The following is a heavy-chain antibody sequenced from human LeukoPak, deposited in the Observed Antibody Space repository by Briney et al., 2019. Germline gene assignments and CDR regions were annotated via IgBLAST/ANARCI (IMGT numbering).Heavy chain of an antibody. CDR3: ARMSGSRLPGY. CDR2: ISSGSSAR. D-gene: IGHD3-3*01. Sequence: GGSLRLSCAASGFTFSSHSMNWVRQTPGKGLEWVSYISSGSSARYYADSVKGRFTISRDDARSSLYLQMNSLRAEDTAVYYCARMSGSRLPGYWGQGTLVTVSS. CDR1: GFTFSSHS. V-gene: IGHV3-48*01. J-gene: IGHJ4*02.